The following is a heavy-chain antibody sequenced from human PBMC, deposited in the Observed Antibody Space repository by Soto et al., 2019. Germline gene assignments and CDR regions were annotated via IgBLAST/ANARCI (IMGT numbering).Heavy chain of an antibody. J-gene: IGHJ4*02. CDR3: AKDATRTSGWYHFDY. D-gene: IGHD6-19*01. V-gene: IGHV3-23*01. CDR2: ITDSGGST. CDR1: GFTFYNFA. Sequence: GGSLRLSCAASGFTFYNFALGWVRQAPGKGLEWVSAITDSGGSTYYADSVKGRFTISRDNSKNTLYLQMNSLRAEDTAVYYCAKDATRTSGWYHFDYWGQGSLVTVFS.